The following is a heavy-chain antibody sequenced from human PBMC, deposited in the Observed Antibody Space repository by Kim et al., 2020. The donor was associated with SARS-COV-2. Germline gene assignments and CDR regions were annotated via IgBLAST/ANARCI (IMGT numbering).Heavy chain of an antibody. J-gene: IGHJ6*02. CDR3: ARKRHNYYYYYGMDV. V-gene: IGHV4-59*01. Sequence: PLKSRVTISVDTSKNQFSLKLSSVTAADTAVYYCARKRHNYYYYYGMDVWGQGTTVTVSS.